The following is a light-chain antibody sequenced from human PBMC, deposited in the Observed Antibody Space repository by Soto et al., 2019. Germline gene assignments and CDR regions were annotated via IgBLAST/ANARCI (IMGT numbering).Light chain of an antibody. J-gene: IGLJ1*01. CDR3: SSYRSSSTLYV. CDR2: EVN. CDR1: TSDVGGFHY. V-gene: IGLV2-14*01. Sequence: QSVLTQPASVSGSPGQSITISCTEITSDVGGFHYVSWYQQHPGKAPKLLIYEVNNRPSGVSHRFSGSKSGNTASLTISGLQPEHEADYYCSSYRSSSTLYVFGSGTKVTVL.